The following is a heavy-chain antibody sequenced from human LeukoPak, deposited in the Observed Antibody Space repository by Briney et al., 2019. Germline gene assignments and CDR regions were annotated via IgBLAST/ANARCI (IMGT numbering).Heavy chain of an antibody. Sequence: PSETLSLTCTVSGGSISTNYWSWIRQPPGKGLEWIGYIHYSGSTDYNPSLKSRVTISVDTSKNQFSLKLSSVTAADTAVCYCARGLSQQPDAFDIWGRGTMVAASS. CDR1: GGSISTNY. D-gene: IGHD6-13*01. V-gene: IGHV4-59*01. CDR2: IHYSGST. J-gene: IGHJ3*02. CDR3: ARGLSQQPDAFDI.